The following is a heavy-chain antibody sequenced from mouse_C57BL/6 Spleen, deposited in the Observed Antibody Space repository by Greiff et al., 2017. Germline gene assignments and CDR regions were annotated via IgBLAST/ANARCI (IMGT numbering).Heavy chain of an antibody. V-gene: IGHV5-6*01. CDR1: GFTFSSYG. D-gene: IGHD1-1*01. Sequence: EVNVVESGGDLVKPGGSLKLSCAASGFTFSSYGMSWVRQTPDKRLEWVATISSGGSYTYYPDSVKGRFTISRDNAKNTLYLQMSSLKSEDTAMYYCARLNYGSSYLAYWGQGTLVTVSA. CDR3: ARLNYGSSYLAY. J-gene: IGHJ3*01. CDR2: ISSGGSYT.